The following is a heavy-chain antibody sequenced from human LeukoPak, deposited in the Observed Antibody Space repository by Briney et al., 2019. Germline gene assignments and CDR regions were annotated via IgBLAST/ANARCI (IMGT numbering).Heavy chain of an antibody. V-gene: IGHV3-21*01. CDR3: ARGPDILTGAEFNY. Sequence: GGSLRLSCAASVFTFNIYSMNWVRQSPGKGLEWVSSISSSGSYIYYADSVKGRFTISRDNAKNSLYLQMNSLRAEDTAVYYCARGPDILTGAEFNYWGQGTLVTVSS. D-gene: IGHD3-9*01. CDR2: ISSSGSYI. CDR1: VFTFNIYS. J-gene: IGHJ4*02.